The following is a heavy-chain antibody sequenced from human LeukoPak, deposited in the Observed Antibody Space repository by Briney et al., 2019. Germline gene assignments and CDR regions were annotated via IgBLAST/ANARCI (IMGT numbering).Heavy chain of an antibody. CDR3: AKGSISSYYGSGSSMDV. Sequence: GGSLRLSCEGPGFTFSRYGMSWVRQAPGKGLEWVSAISGSGVDTYYADSVKGRFTVSRDNSKNTLYLQMNSLRAEDTAVYYCAKGSISSYYGSGSSMDVWGRGTTVTISS. J-gene: IGHJ6*03. V-gene: IGHV3-23*01. D-gene: IGHD3-10*01. CDR1: GFTFSRYG. CDR2: ISGSGVDT.